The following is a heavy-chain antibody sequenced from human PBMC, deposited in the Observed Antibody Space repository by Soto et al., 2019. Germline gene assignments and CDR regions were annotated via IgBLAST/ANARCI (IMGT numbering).Heavy chain of an antibody. D-gene: IGHD3-10*01. Sequence: SETLSLTCAVYGVSFSGYYWRWIRQPPGKGLEWIGEINHSGSTNYNPPLKSRVTISVDTSKNQFSLKLSSVTAADTAVYYCARGRYYYGSGIYSAEPIPLGGMDVWGQGTTVT. CDR1: GVSFSGYY. V-gene: IGHV4-34*01. CDR3: ARGRYYYGSGIYSAEPIPLGGMDV. CDR2: INHSGST. J-gene: IGHJ6*02.